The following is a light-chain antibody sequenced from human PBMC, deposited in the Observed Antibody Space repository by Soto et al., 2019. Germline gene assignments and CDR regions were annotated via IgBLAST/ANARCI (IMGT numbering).Light chain of an antibody. CDR3: SSYTTTTTWV. J-gene: IGLJ3*02. CDR2: DVS. V-gene: IGLV2-14*01. Sequence: QSVLTQPASVSGSPGQSITLSCTGTSSDVGGHRYVSWYQQHPGKAPKLMIYDVSNRPSGVSNRFSGSKSGNTASLTISGLQADDEADYYCSSYTTTTTWVFGGGTPLTVL. CDR1: SSDVGGHRY.